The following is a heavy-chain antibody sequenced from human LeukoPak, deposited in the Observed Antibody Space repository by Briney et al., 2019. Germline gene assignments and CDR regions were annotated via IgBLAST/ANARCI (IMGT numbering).Heavy chain of an antibody. CDR1: GFTFSSYG. CDR2: ISGSGGST. V-gene: IGHV3-23*01. CDR3: AKGGGEWELRVDY. D-gene: IGHD1-26*01. Sequence: PVGSLRLSCAASGFTFSSYGMSWVRQAPGKGLEWVSAISGSGGSTYYADSVKGRFTISRDNSKNTLYLQMNSLRAEDTAVYYCAKGGGEWELRVDYWGQGTLVTVSS. J-gene: IGHJ4*02.